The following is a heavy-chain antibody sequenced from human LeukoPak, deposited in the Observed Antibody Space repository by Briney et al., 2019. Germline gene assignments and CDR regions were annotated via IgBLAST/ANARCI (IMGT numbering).Heavy chain of an antibody. J-gene: IGHJ4*02. D-gene: IGHD1-1*01. CDR2: ISSSSSTI. CDR3: ARGSQSTWGFFAY. CDR1: GFTFSSYS. V-gene: IGHV3-48*01. Sequence: GGSLRLSCAASGFTFSSYSMNWVRQAPGKGLEWVSYISSSSSTIYYAGSVKGRFTISRDNAHNTLYLQMNSLRAEDTAVYYCARGSQSTWGFFAYWGQGTRVTVSS.